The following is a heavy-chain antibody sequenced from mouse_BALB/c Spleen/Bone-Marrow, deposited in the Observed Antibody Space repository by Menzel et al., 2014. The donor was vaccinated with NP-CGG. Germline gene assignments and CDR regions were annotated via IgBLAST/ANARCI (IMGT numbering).Heavy chain of an antibody. V-gene: IGHV14-3*02. Sequence: EVQLHQSGAELVKPGASVKLSCTASGFNIKDTYMHWVRQRPEQGLEWIGRIDPANGNTKYDPKFQGKATITADTSSNPAYLQLSSLTSEDTAVYYCARYYYGSSLFDYWGQGTTLTVSS. D-gene: IGHD1-1*01. CDR3: ARYYYGSSLFDY. CDR2: IDPANGNT. CDR1: GFNIKDTY. J-gene: IGHJ2*01.